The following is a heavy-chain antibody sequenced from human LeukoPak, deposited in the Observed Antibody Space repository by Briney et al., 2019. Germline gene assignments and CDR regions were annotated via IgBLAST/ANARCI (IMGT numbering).Heavy chain of an antibody. J-gene: IGHJ4*02. CDR1: GGSFSGYY. Sequence: SETLSLTCAVYGGSFSGYYWSWIRQPPGKGLEWIGEINHSGSTNYNPSLKSRVTISVDTSKNQFSLKLSSVTAADTAVYYCARLDDSSGYYSHFDYWGQGTLVTVSS. CDR2: INHSGST. CDR3: ARLDDSSGYYSHFDY. D-gene: IGHD3-22*01. V-gene: IGHV4-34*01.